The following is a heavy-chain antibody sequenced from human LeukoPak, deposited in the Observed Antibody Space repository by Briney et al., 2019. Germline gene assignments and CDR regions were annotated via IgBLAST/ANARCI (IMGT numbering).Heavy chain of an antibody. CDR1: GYSISRGYY. CDR3: ARAGWIITSVIDY. V-gene: IGHV4-38-2*01. Sequence: SETLSLTCGVSGYSISRGYYWAWIRQPPGKGLEWIGTIYHTGSTYYTPSLGSRVTISVDTSKNEFSLNLNSVTAADTAVYYCARAGWIITSVIDYWGQGARVMVSA. J-gene: IGHJ4*02. CDR2: IYHTGST. D-gene: IGHD3-10*01.